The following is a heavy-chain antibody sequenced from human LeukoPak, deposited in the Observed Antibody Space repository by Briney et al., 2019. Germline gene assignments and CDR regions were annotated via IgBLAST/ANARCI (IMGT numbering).Heavy chain of an antibody. J-gene: IGHJ4*02. V-gene: IGHV1-18*01. CDR3: ARENDNKWFGEFFDY. D-gene: IGHD3-10*01. Sequence: GASVKVSCKASGYTFTSYGISWVRQAPGQGLEWMGWISAYNGNTNYAQKLQGRVTMTTDTSTSTAYMELRSLRSDDTAVYYCARENDNKWFGEFFDYWGQGTLVTVSS. CDR2: ISAYNGNT. CDR1: GYTFTSYG.